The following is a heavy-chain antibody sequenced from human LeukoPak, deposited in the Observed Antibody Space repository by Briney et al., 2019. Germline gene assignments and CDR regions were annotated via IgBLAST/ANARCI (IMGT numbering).Heavy chain of an antibody. Sequence: ASVKVSCKASGYTFPSYGISWVRQAPGQGLEWMGWISAYNGNTNYAQKLQGRVTMTTDTSTSTAYMELRSLRSDDTAVYYCARDLNPYYYDSSPPGYWGQGTLVTVSS. CDR3: ARDLNPYYYDSSPPGY. J-gene: IGHJ4*02. V-gene: IGHV1-18*01. D-gene: IGHD3-22*01. CDR1: GYTFPSYG. CDR2: ISAYNGNT.